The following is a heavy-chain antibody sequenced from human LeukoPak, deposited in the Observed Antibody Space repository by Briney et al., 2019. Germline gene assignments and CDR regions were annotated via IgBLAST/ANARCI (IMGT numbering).Heavy chain of an antibody. CDR1: GYSISSGYY. CDR2: IYHSGST. V-gene: IGHV4-38-2*02. J-gene: IGHJ3*02. CDR3: ARDVVDYGGNSLDAFDI. D-gene: IGHD4-23*01. Sequence: ASETLSLTCTVSGYSISSGYYWGWIRQPPGKGLEWIGSIYHSGSTNYNPSLKSRVTMSVDTSKNQFSLRLSSVTAADTAVYYCARDVVDYGGNSLDAFDIWGQGTMVTVSS.